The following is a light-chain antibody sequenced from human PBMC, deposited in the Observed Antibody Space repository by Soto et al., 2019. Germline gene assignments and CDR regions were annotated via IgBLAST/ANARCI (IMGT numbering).Light chain of an antibody. CDR3: QKYSSVPV. J-gene: IGKJ3*01. CDR1: QEIRNF. Sequence: DIQMTQSPTSLSASVGDRVTITCRASQEIRNFVAWYQQKPGKAPKLLIYAASTLQSGVPSRFSGSGSGTDFPLTINSLQPEDVATYSCQKYSSVPVFGPGTKVEIK. V-gene: IGKV1-27*01. CDR2: AAS.